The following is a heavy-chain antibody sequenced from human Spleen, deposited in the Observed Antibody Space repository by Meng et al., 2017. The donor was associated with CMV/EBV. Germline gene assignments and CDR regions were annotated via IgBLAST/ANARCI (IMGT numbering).Heavy chain of an antibody. CDR1: GYSFTNYW. J-gene: IGHJ2*01. CDR2: IYPGDSDT. CDR3: ARRLSTWYFDL. Sequence: GGSLRLSCEGSGYSFTNYWIGWVRQMPGKGLEWMGIIYPGDSDTKYSPSFQGQVTISADKSISTSYLQWSSLRASDTAMYYCARRLSTWYFDLWGRGTLVTVSS. V-gene: IGHV5-51*01.